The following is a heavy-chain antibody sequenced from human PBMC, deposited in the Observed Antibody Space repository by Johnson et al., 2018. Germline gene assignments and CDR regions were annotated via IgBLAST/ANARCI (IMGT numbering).Heavy chain of an antibody. D-gene: IGHD2/OR15-2a*01. CDR1: GGSISSSSFY. Sequence: QVQLQESGPGLVKPSATLSLTCTVSGGSISSSSFYWGWIRQPPGKGLEWIGNFYYSGGTFYKRSLKSRVTISVDTSKTKLSVMLNSVTASETAMYFWGSPPKTVYLDAFDSWGQVAMVTVSS. CDR3: GSPPKTVYLDAFDS. CDR2: FYYSGGT. V-gene: IGHV4-39*01. J-gene: IGHJ3*02.